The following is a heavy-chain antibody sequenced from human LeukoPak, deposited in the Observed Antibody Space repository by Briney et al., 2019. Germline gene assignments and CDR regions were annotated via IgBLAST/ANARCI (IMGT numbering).Heavy chain of an antibody. V-gene: IGHV4-39*01. Sequence: PSETLSLTCTVSGGSISSSSYYWGWIRQPPGKGLEWIGSIYYSGSTYYNPSLKSRVTISVDTSKNQFSLKLSSVTAADTAVYYCARHYYDFLSGYRGDWFDPWGQGTLVTVSS. CDR1: GGSISSSSYY. CDR3: ARHYYDFLSGYRGDWFDP. D-gene: IGHD3-3*01. J-gene: IGHJ5*02. CDR2: IYYSGST.